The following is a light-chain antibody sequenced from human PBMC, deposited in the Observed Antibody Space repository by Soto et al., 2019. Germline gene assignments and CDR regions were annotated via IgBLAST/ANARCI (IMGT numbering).Light chain of an antibody. Sequence: DIQMTQSPSSLSASVGDRVTITCRTSQSVTTFLNWYQQKPGEAPKLLIYRASTVQNGVPSRFSGSGYGADFALTVSSLQPEDFATYYCQQSYHSPRTFGQGTKVEV. J-gene: IGKJ1*01. CDR1: QSVTTF. CDR2: RAS. CDR3: QQSYHSPRT. V-gene: IGKV1-39*01.